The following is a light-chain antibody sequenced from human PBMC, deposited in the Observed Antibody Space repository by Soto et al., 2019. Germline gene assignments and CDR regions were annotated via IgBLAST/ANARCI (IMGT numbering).Light chain of an antibody. Sequence: LTQPASVSGSPGQSITISCTGTSSDAGGYNYVSWYQQHPGKAPKLMIYDVSSRPSEVSNRFSGSKSGNTASLTISGLQTEDEADYYCSAYTISSTYVFGAGTKVTVL. CDR3: SAYTISSTYV. V-gene: IGLV2-14*01. CDR1: SSDAGGYNY. CDR2: DVS. J-gene: IGLJ1*01.